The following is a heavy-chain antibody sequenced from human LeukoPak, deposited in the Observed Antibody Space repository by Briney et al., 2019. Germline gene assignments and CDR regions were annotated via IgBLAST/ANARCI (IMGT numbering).Heavy chain of an antibody. CDR1: GGSISSSSYY. CDR2: IYYSGST. V-gene: IGHV4-39*01. CDR3: ARQGYYYGSGSYYNEAYMDV. J-gene: IGHJ6*03. D-gene: IGHD3-10*01. Sequence: SETLSLTCTVSGGSISSSSYYWGWIRQPPGKGLEWIGSIYYSGSTYYNPSLKSRVTISVDTSKNQFSLKLSSVTAADTAVYYCARQGYYYGSGSYYNEAYMDVWGKGTTVTISS.